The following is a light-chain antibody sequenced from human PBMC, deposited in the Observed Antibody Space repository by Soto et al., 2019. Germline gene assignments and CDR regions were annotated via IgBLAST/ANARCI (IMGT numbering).Light chain of an antibody. CDR2: RND. Sequence: QSVLTQPPSASGTPGQRVTISCSGSLSNIGRNYVYWYRQFPGKPPKLLIYRNDERPLGVPDRISGSKSGTSASLAISGLRSEDEADYYCAAWDASLSVGVFGGGTKVTVL. CDR1: LSNIGRNY. J-gene: IGLJ3*02. CDR3: AAWDASLSVGV. V-gene: IGLV1-47*01.